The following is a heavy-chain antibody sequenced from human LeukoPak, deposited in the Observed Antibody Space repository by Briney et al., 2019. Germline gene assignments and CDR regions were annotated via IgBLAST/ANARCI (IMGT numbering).Heavy chain of an antibody. CDR3: ARGTATDPYDY. V-gene: IGHV1-8*03. CDR2: INPNSGNT. Sequence: ASVKVSCKASGYTFTTLDINWVRQATGQGLEWMGWINPNSGNTGNAQKFQGRVTITRNTSISTAYMELSSLRSEDTAVYYCARGTATDPYDYWGQGTLVTVSS. CDR1: GYTFTTLD. J-gene: IGHJ4*02.